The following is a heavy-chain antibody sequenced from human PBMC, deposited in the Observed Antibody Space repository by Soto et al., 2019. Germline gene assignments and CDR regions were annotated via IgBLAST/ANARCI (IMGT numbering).Heavy chain of an antibody. D-gene: IGHD6-19*01. CDR2: ISYDGSNK. V-gene: IGHV3-30-3*01. CDR1: GFTFSSYA. J-gene: IGHJ3*02. Sequence: QVQLVESGGGVVQPGRSLRLSCAASGFTFSSYAMHWVRQAPGKGLEWVAVISYDGSNKYYADSVKGRFTISRDNSKNTLYLQMYSLRAEDTAVYYCAGERAYSSGPDAFDIWGQGTMDTVSS. CDR3: AGERAYSSGPDAFDI.